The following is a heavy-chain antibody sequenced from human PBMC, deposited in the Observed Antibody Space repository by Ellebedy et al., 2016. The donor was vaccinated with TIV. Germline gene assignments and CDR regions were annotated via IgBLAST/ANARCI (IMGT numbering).Heavy chain of an antibody. CDR3: ARKGPFGYDTSGFSDY. Sequence: ASVKVSCKASGVTSSLYAISWVRQAPGQGLEWMGWISGYNSKTKYAEKFQGRVTLTKDTSTTTVYMELRSLRSDDTAVYYCARKGPFGYDTSGFSDYWGQGTLITVSS. J-gene: IGHJ4*02. V-gene: IGHV1-18*01. CDR2: ISGYNSKT. CDR1: GVTSSLYA. D-gene: IGHD3-22*01.